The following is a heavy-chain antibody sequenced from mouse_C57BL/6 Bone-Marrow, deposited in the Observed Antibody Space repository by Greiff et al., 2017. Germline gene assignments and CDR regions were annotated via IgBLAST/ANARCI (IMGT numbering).Heavy chain of an antibody. CDR1: GYTFTSYG. V-gene: IGHV1-81*01. Sequence: VMLVESGAELARPGASVKLSCKASGYTFTSYGISWVKQRTGQGLEWIGEIYPRSGNTYYNEKFKGKATLTAAKSSSTAYLELRSLTSEDSAVYFCARSNLLRRLYYFDYWGQGTTLTVSS. J-gene: IGHJ2*01. CDR3: ARSNLLRRLYYFDY. CDR2: IYPRSGNT. D-gene: IGHD1-1*01.